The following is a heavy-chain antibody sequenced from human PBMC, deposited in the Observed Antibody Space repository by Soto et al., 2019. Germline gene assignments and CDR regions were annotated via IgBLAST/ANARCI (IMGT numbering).Heavy chain of an antibody. J-gene: IGHJ5*02. Sequence: PSETLSLTCTVSGGSISSGGYYWSWIRQHPGKGLEWIGYIYYSGSTYYNPSLKSRVTISVDTSKNQFSLKLSSVTAADTAVYYCARGLWFGELRFDPWGRGTLVTVSS. D-gene: IGHD3-10*01. CDR3: ARGLWFGELRFDP. CDR2: IYYSGST. V-gene: IGHV4-31*03. CDR1: GGSISSGGYY.